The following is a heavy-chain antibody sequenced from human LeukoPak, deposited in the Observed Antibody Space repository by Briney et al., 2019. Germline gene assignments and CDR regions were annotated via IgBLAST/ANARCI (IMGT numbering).Heavy chain of an antibody. CDR1: GFTVSSNY. CDR2: IYSGGST. D-gene: IGHD3-22*01. V-gene: IGHV3-53*01. Sequence: PGGSLRLSCAASGFTVSSNYMVWVRQAPGKGLEWVSVIYSGGSTYYADSVKGRFTISRDNSKNTLYLQMNSLRAEDTAVYYCASSGTYYYDSSGYDDAFDIWGQGTMVTVSS. J-gene: IGHJ3*02. CDR3: ASSGTYYYDSSGYDDAFDI.